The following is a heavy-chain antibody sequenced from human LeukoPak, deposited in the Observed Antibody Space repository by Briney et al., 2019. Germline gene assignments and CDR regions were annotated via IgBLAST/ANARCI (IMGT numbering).Heavy chain of an antibody. CDR2: INAGNGNT. J-gene: IGHJ4*02. D-gene: IGHD2-2*02. V-gene: IGHV1-3*01. CDR1: GYTFTSYA. CDR3: ARDYCSSTSRYTVMDY. Sequence: ASVKVSCKASGYTFTSYAMHWVRQAPGQRLEWMGWINAGNGNTKYSQKFQGRVTITRDTSASTAYMELSSLRSEDTAVYYCARDYCSSTSRYTVMDYWGQGTLVTVSS.